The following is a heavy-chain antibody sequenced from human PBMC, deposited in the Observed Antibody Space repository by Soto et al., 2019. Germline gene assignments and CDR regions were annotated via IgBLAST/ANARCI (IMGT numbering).Heavy chain of an antibody. D-gene: IGHD2-21*02. CDR1: GDTFTDYY. CDR3: ARGGHVVVVTAALDY. J-gene: IGHJ4*02. V-gene: IGHV1-46*01. Sequence: QVQLVQSGAEVKKPGASVKVSCKASGDTFTDYYIHWVRQAPGQGLEWMGTVNPSGGHTTYAQHFLGRMTMPRDTSTSTLDMELTSLTSEDTAVYYCARGGHVVVVTAALDYGGQGTLVTVSS. CDR2: VNPSGGHT.